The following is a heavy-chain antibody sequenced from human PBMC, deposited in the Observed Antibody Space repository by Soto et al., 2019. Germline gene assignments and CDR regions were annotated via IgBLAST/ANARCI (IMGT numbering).Heavy chain of an antibody. V-gene: IGHV4-61*01. Sequence: PSETLSLTCTVSGGSVSSGSYYWSWIRQPPGKGLEWIGYIYYSGSTNYNPALKSRVTITVEKSKNQFSLKLSSVTAADTAVYYCARDPTGVYYVDYWGQGTLVTVSS. CDR2: IYYSGST. D-gene: IGHD7-27*01. CDR3: ARDPTGVYYVDY. J-gene: IGHJ4*02. CDR1: GGSVSSGSYY.